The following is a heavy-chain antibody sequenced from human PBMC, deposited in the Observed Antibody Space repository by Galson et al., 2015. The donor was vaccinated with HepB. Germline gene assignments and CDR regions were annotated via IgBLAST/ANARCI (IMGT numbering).Heavy chain of an antibody. CDR3: ARGWLYGSGSYIQYNWFDP. CDR2: ISAYNGNT. D-gene: IGHD3-10*01. V-gene: IGHV1-18*01. J-gene: IGHJ5*02. Sequence: SVKVSCKASGGTFSSYTISWVRQAPGQGLEWMGWISAYNGNTNYAQKLQGRVTMTTDTSTSTAYMELRSLRSDDTAVYYCARGWLYGSGSYIQYNWFDPWGQGTLVTVSS. CDR1: GGTFSSYT.